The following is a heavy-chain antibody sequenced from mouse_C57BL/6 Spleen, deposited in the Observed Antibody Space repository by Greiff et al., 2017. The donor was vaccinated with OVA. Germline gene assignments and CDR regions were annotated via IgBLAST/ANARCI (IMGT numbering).Heavy chain of an antibody. CDR3: TRDHGNYAWFAY. CDR1: GFTFSSYA. CDR2: ISSGGDYI. D-gene: IGHD2-1*01. Sequence: EVQRVESGEGLVKPGGSLKLSCAASGFTFSSYAMSWVRQTPEKRLEWVAYISSGGDYIYYADTVKGRFTISRDNARNTLYLQMSSLKSEDTAMYYCTRDHGNYAWFAYWGQGTLVTVSA. V-gene: IGHV5-9-1*02. J-gene: IGHJ3*01.